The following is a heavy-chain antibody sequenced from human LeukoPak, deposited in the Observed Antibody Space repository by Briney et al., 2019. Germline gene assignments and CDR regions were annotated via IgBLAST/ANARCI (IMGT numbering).Heavy chain of an antibody. Sequence: GGSLRLSCAASGFTFSSYWMSWVRQAPGKGPEWGAHIKQDASQEYHVDSVKGRFTISRDNAKNSLYLQMNSLRAEDTAVYYCARGVVYPAWSGPHWSDYWGQGALVTVSS. V-gene: IGHV3-7*01. CDR1: GFTFSSYW. CDR3: ARGVVYPAWSGPHWSDY. CDR2: IKQDASQE. D-gene: IGHD3-3*01. J-gene: IGHJ4*02.